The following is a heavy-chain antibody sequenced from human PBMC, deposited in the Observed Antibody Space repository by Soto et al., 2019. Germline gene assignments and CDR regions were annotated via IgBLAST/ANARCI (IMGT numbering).Heavy chain of an antibody. D-gene: IGHD6-19*01. CDR2: INAGNGNT. J-gene: IGHJ2*01. CDR3: ARSGYSSGWYHWYFDF. CDR1: GYTFTNYG. Sequence: VPLVQSGAEVKKPWASVKVSCKASGYTFTNYGIHLVRQAPGQRLEWMGWINAGNGNTKYSQKLQGRVTINRDTSASTAYMELSSLRSEDTALYYCARSGYSSGWYHWYFDFWGRGTLVTVSS. V-gene: IGHV1-3*01.